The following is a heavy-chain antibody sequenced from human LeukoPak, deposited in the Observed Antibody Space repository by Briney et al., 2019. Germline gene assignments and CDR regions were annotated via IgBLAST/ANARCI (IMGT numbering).Heavy chain of an antibody. V-gene: IGHV4-34*01. CDR3: ARSASRRYCTNGVCLDY. CDR1: GGSFSGYY. CDR2: INHSGST. J-gene: IGHJ4*02. Sequence: PSETLSLTCAVYGGSFSGYYWSWIRQTPGRGLEWIGEINHSGSTNYNPSLKSRVTISVDTSKNQFSLKPSSVTAADTAVYYCARSASRRYCTNGVCLDYWGQGTLVTVSS. D-gene: IGHD2-8*01.